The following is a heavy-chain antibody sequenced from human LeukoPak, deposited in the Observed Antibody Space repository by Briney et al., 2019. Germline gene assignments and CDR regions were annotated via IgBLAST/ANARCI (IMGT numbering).Heavy chain of an antibody. V-gene: IGHV4-39*01. CDR3: ASDTSGWYRSSRYCYFDL. J-gene: IGHJ2*01. CDR2: TYYSGST. CDR1: GGSTRRRSYY. Sequence: SDTLSHTCTVSGGSTRRRSYYWGWIRQPPGKGLEWIVSTYYSGSTYYNKSLKSRVTISVDTAKNQFSLKLTSATAAATAVYYCASDTSGWYRSSRYCYFDLWGRDPLFTVSS. D-gene: IGHD6-19*01.